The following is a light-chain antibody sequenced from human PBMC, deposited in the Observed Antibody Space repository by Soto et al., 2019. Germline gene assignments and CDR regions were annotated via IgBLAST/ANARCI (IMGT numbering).Light chain of an antibody. V-gene: IGKV3-20*01. J-gene: IGKJ2*01. CDR2: DAS. CDR3: QQYGSSPYT. CDR1: QSVSSSY. Sequence: EIVLTQSPGTLYLSPGERATLSCRARQSVSSSYLAWYQQKPGQAPRLLIYDASNRATGIPDRFSGSGSGTDFTLSISRLEPEDFAVYYCQQYGSSPYTFGQGTKLEIK.